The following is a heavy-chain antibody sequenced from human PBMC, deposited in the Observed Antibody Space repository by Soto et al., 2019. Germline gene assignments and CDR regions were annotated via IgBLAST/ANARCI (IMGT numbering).Heavy chain of an antibody. CDR2: ISYDGSNK. V-gene: IGHV3-30*18. CDR1: GFTFSSYG. J-gene: IGHJ4*02. D-gene: IGHD3-16*01. CDR3: AKPSVAVWYYFDY. Sequence: PGGSLRLSCAASGFTFSSYGMHWVRQAPGKGLEWVAVISYDGSNKYYADSVKGRFTISRDNSKNTLYLQMNSLRAEDTAVYYCAKPSVAVWYYFDYWGQGTLVTVSS.